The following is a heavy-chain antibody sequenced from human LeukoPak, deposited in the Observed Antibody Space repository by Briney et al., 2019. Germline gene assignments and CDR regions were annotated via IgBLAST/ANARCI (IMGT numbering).Heavy chain of an antibody. Sequence: SETLSLTCTVSGVSISSYYWSWIRQPPGKGLEWIGYIYYSGSTNYNPSLKSRVTISVGTSKNQFSLKLSSVTAADTAVYYCARDQDSSGYYLDYWGQGTLVTVSS. J-gene: IGHJ4*02. D-gene: IGHD3-22*01. CDR3: ARDQDSSGYYLDY. CDR2: IYYSGST. V-gene: IGHV4-59*01. CDR1: GVSISSYY.